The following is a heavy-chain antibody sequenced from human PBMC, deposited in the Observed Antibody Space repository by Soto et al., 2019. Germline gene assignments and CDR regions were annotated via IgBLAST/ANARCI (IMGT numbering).Heavy chain of an antibody. Sequence: SLTCAVYGGSFSGYYWTWIRQPPEKGLEWIGEINHSGSTKQNPSLKSRVSISVDTSKNQFSLKLRSVTAADTAVYYCARGFSVMVAFGRDAPDKYFFDSWSLGTLVTVSS. V-gene: IGHV4-34*01. J-gene: IGHJ4*02. D-gene: IGHD2-15*01. CDR2: INHSGST. CDR1: GGSFSGYY. CDR3: ARGFSVMVAFGRDAPDKYFFDS.